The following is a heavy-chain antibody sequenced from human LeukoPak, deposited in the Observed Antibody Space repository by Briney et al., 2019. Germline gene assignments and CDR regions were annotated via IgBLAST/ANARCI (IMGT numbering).Heavy chain of an antibody. CDR2: IKQDGSEK. V-gene: IGHV3-7*01. CDR1: GFTFSSYW. CDR3: ARDTTLCGGDCYSDY. J-gene: IGHJ4*02. D-gene: IGHD2-21*02. Sequence: GGSLRLSCAASGFTFSSYWMSWVRQAPGKGLEWVANIKQDGSEKYYVDSVKGRFTISRDNAKNSLYLQMNSLRAEDTAVYYCARDTTLCGGDCYSDYWGQGTLVTVSS.